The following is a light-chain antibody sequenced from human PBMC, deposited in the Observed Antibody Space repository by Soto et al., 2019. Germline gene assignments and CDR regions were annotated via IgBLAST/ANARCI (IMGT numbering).Light chain of an antibody. CDR1: QNIAFY. CDR2: AAS. CDR3: QHCYSTPFA. Sequence: DIQMTQSPSSLSASVGDRVTITCRASQNIAFYLNWYQQKPGKAPNLLISAASNLQSGVPSRFSGSGSGTDFTLTISSLQPEDFATYYCQHCYSTPFAFGPGTKVDIK. J-gene: IGKJ3*01. V-gene: IGKV1-39*01.